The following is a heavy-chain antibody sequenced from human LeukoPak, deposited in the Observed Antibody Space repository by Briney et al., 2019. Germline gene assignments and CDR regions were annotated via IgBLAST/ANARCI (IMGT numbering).Heavy chain of an antibody. V-gene: IGHV3-53*01. Sequence: GGSLRLSCAASGSTVSSNYMSWVRQAPGKGLEWVSVIYSGGSTYYADSVKGRFTISRDNSKNTLYLQMNSLRAEDTAVYYCAREGRYFDWLGGAFDIWGQGTMVTVSS. J-gene: IGHJ3*02. D-gene: IGHD3-9*01. CDR3: AREGRYFDWLGGAFDI. CDR2: IYSGGST. CDR1: GSTVSSNY.